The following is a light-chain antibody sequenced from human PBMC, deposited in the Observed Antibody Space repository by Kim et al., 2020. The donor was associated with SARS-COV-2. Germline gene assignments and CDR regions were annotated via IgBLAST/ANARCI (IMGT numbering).Light chain of an antibody. V-gene: IGKV1-27*01. CDR2: GAS. J-gene: IGKJ1*01. Sequence: VGNHVTNTCQTSQSINSYVAWQQQKPWKLPTLLFYGASTVQAGVPSRFSGSGSGTDFTLSISSLQSEDVATYYCQKYDNGIRTFGPGTKVDIK. CDR3: QKYDNGIRT. CDR1: QSINSY.